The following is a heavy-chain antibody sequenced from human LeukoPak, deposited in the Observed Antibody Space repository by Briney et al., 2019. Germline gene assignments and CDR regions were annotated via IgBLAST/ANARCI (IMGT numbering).Heavy chain of an antibody. CDR2: ISYDGSNK. CDR1: GFTFSSYG. J-gene: IGHJ4*02. V-gene: IGHV3-30*18. D-gene: IGHD6-19*01. CDR3: AKDSSGWYFDY. Sequence: GGSLRLSCAASGFTFSSYGMHWVRQAPGKGLEWVAVISYDGSNKYYADSVKGRFTISRDNSKNMLYLQMNSLRAEDTAVYYCAKDSSGWYFDYWGQGTLVTVSS.